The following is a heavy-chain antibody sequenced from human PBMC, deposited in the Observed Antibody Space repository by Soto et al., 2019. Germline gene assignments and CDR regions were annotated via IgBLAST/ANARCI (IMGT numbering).Heavy chain of an antibody. CDR2: ISSSTSHT. Sequence: QVQLVESGGGLVKPGGSLRLSCAVSGFTFSDYDMTWIRQAPGKGLEWVSYISSSTSHTNYADSVKGRFTVSRDNAKNSLFLQMNSLRADDTAVYYCARGRGAAADYFDFWGQGTLVTVSS. J-gene: IGHJ4*02. D-gene: IGHD6-13*01. CDR3: ARGRGAAADYFDF. CDR1: GFTFSDYD. V-gene: IGHV3-11*05.